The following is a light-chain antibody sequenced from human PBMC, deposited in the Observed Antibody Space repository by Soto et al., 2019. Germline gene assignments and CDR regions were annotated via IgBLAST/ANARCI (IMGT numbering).Light chain of an antibody. V-gene: IGLV2-14*01. J-gene: IGLJ1*01. Sequence: PSGVSNRFSASKSGNTASLFISGLQAEDEADYYCSSYTSNSSYVFGSGTKVTLL. CDR3: SSYTSNSSYV.